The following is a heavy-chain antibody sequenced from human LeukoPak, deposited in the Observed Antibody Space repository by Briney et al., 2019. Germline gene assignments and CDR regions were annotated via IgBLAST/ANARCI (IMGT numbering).Heavy chain of an antibody. CDR3: ARSNYSSGCFDY. V-gene: IGHV4-34*01. Sequence: PSETLSLTCAVFGGSFSDSYWNWVRQSPGRGLEWIGEINHSGSTNYNPSLKSRVTISVDTSKNQFSLKLSSVTAADTAVYYCARSNYSSGCFDYWGQGTLVTVSS. J-gene: IGHJ4*02. CDR1: GGSFSDSY. CDR2: INHSGST. D-gene: IGHD6-19*01.